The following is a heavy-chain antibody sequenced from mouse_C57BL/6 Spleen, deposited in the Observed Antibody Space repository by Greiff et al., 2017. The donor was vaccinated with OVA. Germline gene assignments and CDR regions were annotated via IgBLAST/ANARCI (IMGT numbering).Heavy chain of an antibody. D-gene: IGHD2-2*01. J-gene: IGHJ4*01. CDR2: ISSGSSTI. V-gene: IGHV5-17*01. CDR3: ARTMTMVTTDAMDY. Sequence: QGVESGGGLVKPGGSLKLSCAASGFTFSDYGMHWVRQAPEKGLEWVAYISSGSSTIYYADTVKGRFTISRDNAKNTLFLQMTSLRSEDTAMYYCARTMTMVTTDAMDYWGQGTSVTVSS. CDR1: GFTFSDYG.